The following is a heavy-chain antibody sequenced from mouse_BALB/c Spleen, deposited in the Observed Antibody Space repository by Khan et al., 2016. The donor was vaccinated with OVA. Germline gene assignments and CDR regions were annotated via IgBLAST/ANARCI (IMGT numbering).Heavy chain of an antibody. CDR1: GYIFTTYW. V-gene: IGHV1S132*01. J-gene: IGHJ2*01. CDR2: IYPGTGIT. CDR3: AREEALYYFDY. Sequence: QVRLQQSGADLVRPGASVKLSCKTSGYIFTTYWIHWVKRRSGQGLEWIARIYPGTGITYYNEKFKGKATLTADKSSSTAYMQLSSLKSEDSAVYFCAREEALYYFDYWGQGTTLTVSS. D-gene: IGHD3-2*02.